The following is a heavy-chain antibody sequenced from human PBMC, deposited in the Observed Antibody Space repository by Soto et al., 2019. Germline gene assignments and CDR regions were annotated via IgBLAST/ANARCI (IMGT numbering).Heavy chain of an antibody. D-gene: IGHD3-22*01. Sequence: GSLRLSCAASGFTFSSYAMSWVRQAPGKGLEWVSAISGSGGSTYYADSVKGRFTISRDNAKNSLYLDLTRLRAEDTAVYFCVRDYYDTSGYPNTFDMWGQGTMVTVSS. V-gene: IGHV3-23*01. J-gene: IGHJ3*02. CDR2: ISGSGGST. CDR3: VRDYYDTSGYPNTFDM. CDR1: GFTFSSYA.